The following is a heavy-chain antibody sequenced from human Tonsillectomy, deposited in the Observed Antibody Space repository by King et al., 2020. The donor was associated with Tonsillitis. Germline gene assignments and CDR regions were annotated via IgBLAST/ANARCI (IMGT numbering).Heavy chain of an antibody. CDR2: IDHSGRTT. CDR1: GFTFSNYG. Sequence: VQLVESGGGLVQPGGSLRLSCAASGFTFSNYGMSWVRQAPGKGLEWVSTIDHSGRTTYYAESVEGRFTISRDNSKNTLHLQMNSLRVEDTAVYYCAKGSGNFYVDYLGLGIVGTVSA. V-gene: IGHV3-23*04. D-gene: IGHD2-15*01. J-gene: IGHJ4*02. CDR3: AKGSGNFYVDY.